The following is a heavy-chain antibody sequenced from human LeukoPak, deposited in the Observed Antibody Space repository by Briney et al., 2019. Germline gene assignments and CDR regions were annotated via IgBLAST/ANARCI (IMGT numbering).Heavy chain of an antibody. J-gene: IGHJ4*02. CDR2: MRYDGSIK. Sequence: GGSLRLSCAASGFTFRYYGMHWVRQAPGKGLEWVAFMRYDGSIKYYVDSVKGRFTISRDNSNNMLFLQMNSLTAEDTAVYFCAKDPTHYLLDRGSTSYFDYWGQGTLVTVSS. V-gene: IGHV3-30*02. CDR3: AKDPTHYLLDRGSTSYFDY. CDR1: GFTFRYYG. D-gene: IGHD3-3*01.